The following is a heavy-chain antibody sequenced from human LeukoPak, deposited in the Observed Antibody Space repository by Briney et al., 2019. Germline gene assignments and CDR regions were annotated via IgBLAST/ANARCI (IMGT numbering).Heavy chain of an antibody. CDR2: VYYSGTT. V-gene: IGHV4-59*01. CDR1: GGSISTYY. Sequence: ASETLSLTGSGSGGSISTYYWSWIRQPPGKGLEWIGCVYYSGTTNYNPSLKSRVTISVDTSKNQFSLKVRSVTAADTAVYYCARVTSSGWYFDYWGQGTLVTVSS. D-gene: IGHD6-19*01. CDR3: ARVTSSGWYFDY. J-gene: IGHJ4*02.